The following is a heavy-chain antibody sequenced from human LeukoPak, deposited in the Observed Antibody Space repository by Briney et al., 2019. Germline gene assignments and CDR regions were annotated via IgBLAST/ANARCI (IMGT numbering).Heavy chain of an antibody. D-gene: IGHD6-13*01. CDR3: ARAPGSSRNWFDP. J-gene: IGHJ5*02. Sequence: GGSLRLSCAASGFTFSSYRMNWVRQAPGKGLEWVSSISSSSSYIYYADSVKGRFTISRDNAKNSLYLQMNSLRAEDTAVYYCARAPGSSRNWFDPWGQGTLVTVSS. CDR1: GFTFSSYR. V-gene: IGHV3-21*01. CDR2: ISSSSSYI.